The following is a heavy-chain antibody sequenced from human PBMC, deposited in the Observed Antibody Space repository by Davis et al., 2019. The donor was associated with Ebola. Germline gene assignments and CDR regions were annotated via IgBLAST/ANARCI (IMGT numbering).Heavy chain of an antibody. CDR3: AVTPKYGYYFDY. V-gene: IGHV3-7*01. D-gene: IGHD4-23*01. Sequence: GESLKISCAASGFTFSSYWMSWVRQAPGKGLEWVANIKQDGSEKYYVDSVKGRFTIARDNAKNSLYLQMNSLRAEDTAVYYCAVTPKYGYYFDYWGQGTLVTVSS. CDR1: GFTFSSYW. J-gene: IGHJ4*02. CDR2: IKQDGSEK.